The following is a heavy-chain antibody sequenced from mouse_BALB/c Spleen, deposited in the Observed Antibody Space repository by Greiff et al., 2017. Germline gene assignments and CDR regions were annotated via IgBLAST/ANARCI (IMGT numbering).Heavy chain of an antibody. V-gene: IGHV1-9*01. Sequence: VQLQQSGAELMKPGASVKISCKATGYTFSSYWIEWVKQRPGHGLEWIGEILPGSGSTNYNEKFKGKATFTADTSSNTAYMQLSSLTSEDSAVYYCARRDYYGSWFAYWGQGTLVTVSA. CDR3: ARRDYYGSWFAY. CDR2: ILPGSGST. D-gene: IGHD1-2*01. J-gene: IGHJ3*01. CDR1: GYTFSSYW.